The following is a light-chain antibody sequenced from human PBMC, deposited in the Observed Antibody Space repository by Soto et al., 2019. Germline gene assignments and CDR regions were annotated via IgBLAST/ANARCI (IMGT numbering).Light chain of an antibody. V-gene: IGLV1-44*01. CDR3: ASWDDSLTGLYV. Sequence: QSVLTQPPSVSGNPGQRVTISCSGGSSNIGSGTVNWYQQLPGTAPKLLIYNNNQRPSGVPDRFSGSKSGTSGSLAISGLQSEDEADYYCASWDDSLTGLYVFGTGTKVTVL. CDR2: NNN. CDR1: SSNIGSGT. J-gene: IGLJ1*01.